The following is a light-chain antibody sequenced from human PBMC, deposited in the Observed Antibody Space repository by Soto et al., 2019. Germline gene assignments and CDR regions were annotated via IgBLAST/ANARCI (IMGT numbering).Light chain of an antibody. V-gene: IGKV3-11*01. CDR3: QQYNNWPFS. CDR1: QNVYSY. CDR2: DVS. Sequence: DIVLTQSPATLSLSPGERATLSCRASQNVYSYVAWYQQKIGQAPRLLIYDVSNRATDIPARFSATGSETDFTLTISGLQSEDSAVYFCQQYNNWPFSFGQGTRLEIK. J-gene: IGKJ5*01.